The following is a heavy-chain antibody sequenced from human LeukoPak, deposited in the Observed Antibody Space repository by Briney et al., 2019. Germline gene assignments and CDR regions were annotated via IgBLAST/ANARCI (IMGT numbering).Heavy chain of an antibody. J-gene: IGHJ5*02. D-gene: IGHD3-9*01. Sequence: GASVKVSCKASGYTFTSYGISWVRQVPGQGLEWMGWISAYNGNTNYAQKLQGRVTMTTDTSTSTAYMELRSLRSDDTAVYYCARVSLDILTGYYDNWFDPWGQGTLVTVSS. CDR2: ISAYNGNT. V-gene: IGHV1-18*01. CDR3: ARVSLDILTGYYDNWFDP. CDR1: GYTFTSYG.